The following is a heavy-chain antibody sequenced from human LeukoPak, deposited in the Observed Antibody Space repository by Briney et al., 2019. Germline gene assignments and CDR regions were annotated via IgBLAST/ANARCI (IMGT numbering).Heavy chain of an antibody. CDR1: GGSISSSSYY. V-gene: IGHV4-39*07. CDR3: ARSYSSRPPPDYFDY. Sequence: SETLSLTCTVSGGSISSSSYYWGWIRQPPGKGLEWIGSIYYSGSTYYNPSLRSRVTISVDTSKNQFSLKLSSVTAADTAVYYCARSYSSRPPPDYFDYWGQGTLVTVSS. J-gene: IGHJ4*02. CDR2: IYYSGST. D-gene: IGHD6-13*01.